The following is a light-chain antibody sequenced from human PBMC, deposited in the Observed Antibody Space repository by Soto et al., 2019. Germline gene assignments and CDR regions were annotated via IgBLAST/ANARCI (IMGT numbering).Light chain of an antibody. CDR3: QQYNSYLFT. Sequence: DIQMTQSPSTLSASVGDRVTITCRASQSISSWLAWYQQKPGKAPKLLIYDASSLESGVPSRFNRNRSRTEFTLTISCFQPDNLATYYCQQYNSYLFTFGPGTNVDIK. V-gene: IGKV1-5*01. CDR2: DAS. J-gene: IGKJ3*01. CDR1: QSISSW.